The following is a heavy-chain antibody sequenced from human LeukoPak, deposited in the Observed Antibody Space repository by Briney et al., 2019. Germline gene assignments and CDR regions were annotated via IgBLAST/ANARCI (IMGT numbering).Heavy chain of an antibody. D-gene: IGHD5-18*01. CDR2: INHSGST. CDR3: ARGPCIQLPLDC. V-gene: IGHV4-34*01. J-gene: IGHJ4*02. CDR1: GGSFSGYY. Sequence: PSETLSLTCAVYGGSFSGYYWSWSRQPPGKGLEWIGEINHSGSTNYNPSLKSRVTISVDTSKNQFSLKLSSVTAADTAVYYCARGPCIQLPLDCWGQGTLVTVSS.